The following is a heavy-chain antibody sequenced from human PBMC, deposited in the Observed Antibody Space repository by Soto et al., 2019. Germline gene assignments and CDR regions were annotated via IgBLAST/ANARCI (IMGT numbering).Heavy chain of an antibody. D-gene: IGHD1-26*01. J-gene: IGHJ3*02. V-gene: IGHV3-30*03. CDR1: GFSFSDYA. Sequence: GGSLRLSCEASGFSFSDYAMHWVRQAPGKGLEWVAYILYDGSNQYYPDSVKGRFTISRDNSKNTLYLQMISLKASDTAMYYCARPWAVGATDAFNIWGQGAMVTVSS. CDR2: ILYDGSNQ. CDR3: ARPWAVGATDAFNI.